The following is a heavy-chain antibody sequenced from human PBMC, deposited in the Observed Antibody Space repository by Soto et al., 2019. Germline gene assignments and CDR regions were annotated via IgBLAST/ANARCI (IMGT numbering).Heavy chain of an antibody. Sequence: PGGSLRLSCAASGFTFRNYAMTWARQAPGRGLEWVSSLLRSGSSAYYADFVRGRFTISSDTSANSLYLQMDNLRAEDTALYYCAKYRIAVAGNVITSGAADSWGQGTLVTVSS. J-gene: IGHJ4*02. CDR3: AKYRIAVAGNVITSGAADS. D-gene: IGHD6-19*01. CDR2: LLRSGSSA. CDR1: GFTFRNYA. V-gene: IGHV3-23*01.